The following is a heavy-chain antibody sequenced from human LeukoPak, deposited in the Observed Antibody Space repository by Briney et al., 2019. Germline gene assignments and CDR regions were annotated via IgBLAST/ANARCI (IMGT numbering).Heavy chain of an antibody. CDR2: INPYNGNT. V-gene: IGHV1-18*01. CDR3: AREIYGRFDF. CDR1: GYTFTTYG. Sequence: GASVKVSCKASGYTFTTYGISWVRQAPGQGLERMGWINPYNGNTNYAQKFQGRVTLTTDTSTSTAYMDLRSLRSDDTAMYYCAREIYGRFDFWGQGTLVTVSS. D-gene: IGHD4-17*01. J-gene: IGHJ4*02.